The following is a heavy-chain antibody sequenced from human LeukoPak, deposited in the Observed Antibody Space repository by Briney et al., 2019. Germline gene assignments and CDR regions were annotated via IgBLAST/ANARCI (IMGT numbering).Heavy chain of an antibody. Sequence: GGSLRLSCAASGFTFSCYGMHWVRQAPGKGLEWVAFIRYDGSNKYYADSVKGRFTISRDNSKNTLYLQMNSLRAEDTAVYYCAKDRPSYSSSGRLFDYWGQGTLVTVSS. CDR3: AKDRPSYSSSGRLFDY. CDR1: GFTFSCYG. J-gene: IGHJ4*02. CDR2: IRYDGSNK. D-gene: IGHD6-13*01. V-gene: IGHV3-30*02.